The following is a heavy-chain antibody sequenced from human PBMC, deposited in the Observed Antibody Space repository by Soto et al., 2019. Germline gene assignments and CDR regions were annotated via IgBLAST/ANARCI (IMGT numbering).Heavy chain of an antibody. CDR3: ARGGTVVGTSPFDH. CDR1: GYSFISYD. CDR2: ISGHNGNT. V-gene: IGHV1-18*04. D-gene: IGHD1-26*01. J-gene: IGHJ4*02. Sequence: ASVTVSCKASGYSFISYDITWVRQAPGQGLEWMGWISGHNGNTNYAQKLQGRVAMTIDTSTSTAYLELRSLRSDDTAMYYCARGGTVVGTSPFDHWGQGTLVTVS.